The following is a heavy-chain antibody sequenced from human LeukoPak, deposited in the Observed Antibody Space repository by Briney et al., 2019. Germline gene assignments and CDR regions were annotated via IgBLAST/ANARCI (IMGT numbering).Heavy chain of an antibody. CDR1: GGSISSGSDY. CDR3: ARDSSDAPGWYGTGWFDP. J-gene: IGHJ5*02. D-gene: IGHD6-19*01. CDR2: IYTSGST. Sequence: SETLSLTCTVSGGSISSGSDYWSWIRQPAGKGLEWIGRIYTSGSTNYNPSLKSRVTISVDTSKNQFSLKLSSVTAADTAVYYCARDSSDAPGWYGTGWFDPWGQGTLVTVSS. V-gene: IGHV4-61*02.